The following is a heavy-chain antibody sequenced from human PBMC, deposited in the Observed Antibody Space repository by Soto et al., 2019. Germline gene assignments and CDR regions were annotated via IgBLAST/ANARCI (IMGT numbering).Heavy chain of an antibody. CDR3: ANDPLVPAAQLAPN. Sequence: QVQLQESGPGLVKPSQTLSLTCTVSGGSISSGDYYWSWIRQPPGKGLEWIGYIYYSGSTYYNPSPKSRVTISVETSKHQFSLKLSSVTAADTAVYYCANDPLVPAAQLAPNWGQGTLVTVSS. CDR1: GGSISSGDYY. V-gene: IGHV4-30-4*01. J-gene: IGHJ4*02. D-gene: IGHD2-2*01. CDR2: IYYSGST.